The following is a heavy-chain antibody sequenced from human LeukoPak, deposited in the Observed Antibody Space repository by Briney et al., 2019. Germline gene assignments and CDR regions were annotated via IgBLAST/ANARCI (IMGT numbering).Heavy chain of an antibody. CDR1: GFTFSSYA. V-gene: IGHV3-23*01. J-gene: IGHJ4*02. Sequence: PGGSLRLSCAASGFTFSSYAMSWVRQAPGKGLEWVSAISGSGGSTYYADSVKGRFTISRDNSKNTLYLQMNSLRAEDTAVYYCAKGLSRTYYYDSSGYSFFDYWGQGTLVTVSS. D-gene: IGHD3-22*01. CDR3: AKGLSRTYYYDSSGYSFFDY. CDR2: ISGSGGST.